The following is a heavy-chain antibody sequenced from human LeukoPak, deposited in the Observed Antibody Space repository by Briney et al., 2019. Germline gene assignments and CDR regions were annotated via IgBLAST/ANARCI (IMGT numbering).Heavy chain of an antibody. CDR1: GFTVSNKY. D-gene: IGHD2-15*01. J-gene: IGHJ3*02. V-gene: IGHV3-66*01. Sequence: PGGSLRLSCAASGFTVSNKYMSWVRQAPGRGLECVSVTCSGGSTYYADSVKGRFSISRDKSKNTLYLQMNSLRAEDTALYYCAREMYCSGGSCYGDAFDIWGQGTMVTVSS. CDR3: AREMYCSGGSCYGDAFDI. CDR2: TCSGGST.